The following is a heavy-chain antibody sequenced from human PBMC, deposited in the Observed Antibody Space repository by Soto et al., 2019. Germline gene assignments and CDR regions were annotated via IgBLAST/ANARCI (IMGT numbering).Heavy chain of an antibody. CDR1: GGSFSGYY. V-gene: IGHV4-34*01. D-gene: IGHD3-10*01. Sequence: SETLSLTCAVYGGSFSGYYWSWIRQPPGKGLEWIGEINHSGSTNYNPSLKSRVTISVDTSKNQFSLKLSSVTAADTAVYYCARHRSYYYGSGSYHFDYWGQGTLVTVYS. CDR3: ARHRSYYYGSGSYHFDY. CDR2: INHSGST. J-gene: IGHJ4*02.